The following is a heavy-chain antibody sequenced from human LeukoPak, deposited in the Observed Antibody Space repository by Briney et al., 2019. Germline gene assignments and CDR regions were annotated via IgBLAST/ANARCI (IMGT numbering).Heavy chain of an antibody. V-gene: IGHV4-34*01. CDR3: ARALEYGPDY. Sequence: SETLSLTCAVYGGSFSGYYWSWIRQPPGKGLEWIGEINHSGSTNYTPSLKSRATISVDTSKNQFSLKLSSVTAADTAVYYCARALEYGPDYWGQGTLVTVSS. D-gene: IGHD3-3*01. CDR1: GGSFSGYY. CDR2: INHSGST. J-gene: IGHJ4*02.